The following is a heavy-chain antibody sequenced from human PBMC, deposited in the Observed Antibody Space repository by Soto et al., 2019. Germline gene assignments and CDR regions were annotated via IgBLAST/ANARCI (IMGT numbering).Heavy chain of an antibody. D-gene: IGHD3-3*01. V-gene: IGHV3-23*01. J-gene: IGHJ4*02. CDR3: AKRLRFLEWLLPAFDY. CDR2: ISSSGGST. Sequence: GGSLRLSCAASGFTFSSYAMSWVRQAPGKGLEWVSAISSSGGSTYYADSVKGRFTISRDNSKNTLYLQMNSLRAEDTAVYYCAKRLRFLEWLLPAFDYWGQGTLVTVSS. CDR1: GFTFSSYA.